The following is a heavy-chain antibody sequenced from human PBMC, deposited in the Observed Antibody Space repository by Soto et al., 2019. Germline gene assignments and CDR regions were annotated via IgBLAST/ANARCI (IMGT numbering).Heavy chain of an antibody. V-gene: IGHV3-11*05. Sequence: QEQLVESGGGLVKPGGSLRLSCAASGFTFSDAYMSWIRQAPGKGLEGVSYISHTSHYMKYSDSVEGRFTVSRDNAKNSLYLHTNSLGAEYTAVYYCAKTVGLGPFGHFTLWVRGPLVIVSS. CDR2: ISHTSHYM. D-gene: IGHD1-26*01. CDR1: GFTFSDAY. CDR3: AKTVGLGPFGHFTL. J-gene: IGHJ2*01.